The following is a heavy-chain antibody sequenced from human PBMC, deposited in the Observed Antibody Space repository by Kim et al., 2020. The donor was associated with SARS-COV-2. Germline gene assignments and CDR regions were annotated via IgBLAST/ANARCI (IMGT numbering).Heavy chain of an antibody. Sequence: DGREETYVDSVKGRFTIARDNARYSLYLQMNSLRVEDTAVYYCYPGHYSNYWGQGTLVTVSS. J-gene: IGHJ4*02. CDR2: DGREE. CDR3: YPGHYSNY. V-gene: IGHV3-7*01.